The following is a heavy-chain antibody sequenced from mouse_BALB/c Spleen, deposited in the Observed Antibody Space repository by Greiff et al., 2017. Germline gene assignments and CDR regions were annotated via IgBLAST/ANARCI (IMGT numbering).Heavy chain of an antibody. Sequence: QVQLQQSGAELARPGASVKLSCKASGYTFTSYWMQWVKQRPGQGLEWIGAIYPGDGDTRYTQKFKGKATLTADKSSSTAYMQLSSLASEDSAVYYCARGLLRLRGWYFDVWGAGTTVTVSS. J-gene: IGHJ1*01. V-gene: IGHV1-87*01. D-gene: IGHD2-4*01. CDR1: GYTFTSYW. CDR2: IYPGDGDT. CDR3: ARGLLRLRGWYFDV.